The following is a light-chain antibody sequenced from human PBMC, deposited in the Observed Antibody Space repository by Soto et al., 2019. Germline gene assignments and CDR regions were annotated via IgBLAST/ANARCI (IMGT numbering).Light chain of an antibody. J-gene: IGLJ2*01. CDR1: SSDVGGYNY. Sequence: QSVLTQPASVSGSPGQSITISCTGTSSDVGGYNYVSWYQHHPGKAPKLIIYDVSNRPSGVSNRFSGSRSGNTASLTISGLQAEDEADYYCSSKTSSVTLVFGGGTKLTVL. CDR3: SSKTSSVTLV. V-gene: IGLV2-14*03. CDR2: DVS.